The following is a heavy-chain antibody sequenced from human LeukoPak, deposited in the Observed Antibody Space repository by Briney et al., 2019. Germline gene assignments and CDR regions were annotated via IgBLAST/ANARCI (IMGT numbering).Heavy chain of an antibody. D-gene: IGHD3-3*01. V-gene: IGHV5-51*01. J-gene: IGHJ6*03. CDR3: ARRVPTLDYDFWSGSMDV. CDR1: GSSFTSYW. Sequence: GGSPKIPCKGSGSSFTSYWIGWVRQMPGKGLEWMGIIYPGDSDTRYSPSFQGQVTISADKSISTAYLQWSSLKASDTAMYYCARRVPTLDYDFWSGSMDVWGKGTTVTVSS. CDR2: IYPGDSDT.